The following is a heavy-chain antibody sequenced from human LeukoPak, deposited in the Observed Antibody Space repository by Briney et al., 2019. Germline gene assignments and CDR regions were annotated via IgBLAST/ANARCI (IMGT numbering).Heavy chain of an antibody. CDR1: ADSFSSHY. CDR3: ARDLVTVTTGFDI. CDR2: ISYIGST. V-gene: IGHV4-59*11. Sequence: SETLSLTCAVSADSFSSHYWTWIRQPPGKGLEWIGYISYIGSTNYNPSLKSRVTISIDTSKNQFSLKLTSVTAADTAVYYCARDLVTVTTGFDIWGQGTMVSVSS. D-gene: IGHD4-17*01. J-gene: IGHJ3*02.